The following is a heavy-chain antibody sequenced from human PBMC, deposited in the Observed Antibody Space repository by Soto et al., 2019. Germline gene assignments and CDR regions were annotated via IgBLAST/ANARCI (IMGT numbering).Heavy chain of an antibody. Sequence: GGSLRLSCAASGFIFSDFGMSWVRQAPGKGLEWVAVTSFDGSHEYYAASAKGRFTISRDDAKRSLYLQMMSLTAEDTAIYYCVRGGGGGLFDPWGQGTMVTVSS. J-gene: IGHJ5*02. CDR3: VRGGGGGLFDP. D-gene: IGHD2-15*01. CDR2: TSFDGSHE. V-gene: IGHV3-30*03. CDR1: GFIFSDFG.